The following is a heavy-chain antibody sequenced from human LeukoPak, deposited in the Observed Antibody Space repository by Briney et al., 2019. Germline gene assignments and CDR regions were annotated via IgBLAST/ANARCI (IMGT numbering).Heavy chain of an antibody. CDR2: TYYSGST. Sequence: SETLSLTCTVSGGSISSYYWSWIRQPPGKGLEWIGYTYYSGSTNYDPSLKSRVTISVDTSKNQFSLKLSSVTAADTAVYYCARRSGSSWSIFFDYWGQGTLVTVSS. CDR1: GGSISSYY. D-gene: IGHD6-13*01. J-gene: IGHJ4*02. CDR3: ARRSGSSWSIFFDY. V-gene: IGHV4-59*08.